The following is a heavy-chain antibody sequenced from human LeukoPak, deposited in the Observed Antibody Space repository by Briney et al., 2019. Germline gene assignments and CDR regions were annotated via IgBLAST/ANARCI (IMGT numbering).Heavy chain of an antibody. D-gene: IGHD3-22*01. CDR3: ARGTYSSGYYYRSWYFDL. CDR1: GGSVSSGSYY. J-gene: IGHJ2*01. CDR2: IYHSGST. Sequence: SETLSLTCTVSGGSVSSGSYYWSWIRQPPGKGLEWIGYIYHSGSTNYNPSLKSRVTISVDTSKNQFSLKLSSVTAADTAVYYCARGTYSSGYYYRSWYFDLWGRGTLVTVSS. V-gene: IGHV4-61*01.